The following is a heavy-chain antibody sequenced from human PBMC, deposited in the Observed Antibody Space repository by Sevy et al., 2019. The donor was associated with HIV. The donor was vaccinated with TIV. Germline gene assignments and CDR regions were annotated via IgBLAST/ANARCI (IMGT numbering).Heavy chain of an antibody. J-gene: IGHJ4*02. CDR1: GFTVSSNY. CDR3: ATGIAAAGHSFDY. Sequence: GGSLRLSCAASGFTVSSNYMSWVRQAPGKVLEWVSVIYSDDSTYYVDSVKGRFTISRDNSKNTLYLQMNSLRAEDTAVYYCATGIAAAGHSFDYWGQGTLVTVSS. V-gene: IGHV3-53*01. CDR2: IYSDDST. D-gene: IGHD6-13*01.